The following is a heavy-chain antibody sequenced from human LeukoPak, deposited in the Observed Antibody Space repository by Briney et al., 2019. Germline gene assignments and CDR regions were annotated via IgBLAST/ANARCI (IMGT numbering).Heavy chain of an antibody. CDR3: ARTSTGTRGGYDV. Sequence: ASVKVSCKASGYTFTSYDINWVRQASGQGLEWMGWINPNSGNTGFTQKFQGRVTVTRSTSISTAYMELSSLTSDDTAVYYCARTSTGTRGGYDVWGQGTLVTGSS. D-gene: IGHD1-1*01. CDR2: INPNSGNT. J-gene: IGHJ4*02. CDR1: GYTFTSYD. V-gene: IGHV1-8*01.